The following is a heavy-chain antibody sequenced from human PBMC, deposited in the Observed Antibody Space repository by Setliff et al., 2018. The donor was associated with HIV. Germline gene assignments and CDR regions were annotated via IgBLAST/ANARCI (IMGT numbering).Heavy chain of an antibody. CDR2: ICNAGAT. V-gene: IGHV4-4*02. CDR1: GDSIGSRGC. D-gene: IGHD2-21*02. J-gene: IGHJ1*01. Sequence: PSETLSLTCAASGDSIGSRGCWSWLRQSLQKEVEWIGEICNAGATNFNPSLRGRVTISVDRSRNQFSLTLNSVTAADTAAYYCASRGIVVVTMSMPDEFFVHWGHGTLVTVSS. CDR3: ASRGIVVVTMSMPDEFFVH.